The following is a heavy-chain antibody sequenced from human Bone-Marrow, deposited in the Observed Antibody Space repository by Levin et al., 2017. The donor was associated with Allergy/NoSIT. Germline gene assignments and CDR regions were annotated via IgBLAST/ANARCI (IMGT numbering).Heavy chain of an antibody. J-gene: IGHJ4*02. CDR1: GFTFSAFG. CDR3: TRDRGEWGQFYFDY. D-gene: IGHD1-26*01. Sequence: SCAASGFTFSAFGMHWVRQAPGRGLEWVAVISYDGGHKFYADSVKGRFTISRDNSKNTHYLQMNSLRAEDTAVCYCTRDRGEWGQFYFDYWGQGILVTVSS. CDR2: ISYDGGHK. V-gene: IGHV3-33*01.